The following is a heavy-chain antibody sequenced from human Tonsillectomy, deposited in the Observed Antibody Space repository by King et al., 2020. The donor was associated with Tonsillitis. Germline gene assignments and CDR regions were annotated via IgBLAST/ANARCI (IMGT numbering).Heavy chain of an antibody. J-gene: IGHJ6*02. CDR1: GFTFSSYA. CDR3: AKLGFTLVSFYGMDV. Sequence: VQLVESGGGLVQPGGSLRLSCAASGFTFSSYAMSWVRQAPGKGLEWVSAISGYGDMTYYADSVKGRFTISRDNSKNSLYLQMNSLRAEDTAIYYCAKLGFTLVSFYGMDVWGQGTTVSVSS. CDR2: ISGYGDMT. D-gene: IGHD3-10*01. V-gene: IGHV3-23*04.